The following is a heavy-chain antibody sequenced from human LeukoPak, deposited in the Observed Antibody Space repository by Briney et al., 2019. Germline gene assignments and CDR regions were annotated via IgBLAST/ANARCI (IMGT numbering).Heavy chain of an antibody. CDR3: SRALAVAGTGGFDP. V-gene: IGHV3-74*01. Sequence: GGSLRLSCAASGFTFSSYWMHWVRQAPGKGLVWVSRINSDGSSTSYADSVKGRFTISRDNAKNTLYLQMNSLRADDTAVYYCSRALAVAGTGGFDPWGQGTLVTVSS. J-gene: IGHJ5*02. CDR1: GFTFSSYW. CDR2: INSDGSST. D-gene: IGHD6-19*01.